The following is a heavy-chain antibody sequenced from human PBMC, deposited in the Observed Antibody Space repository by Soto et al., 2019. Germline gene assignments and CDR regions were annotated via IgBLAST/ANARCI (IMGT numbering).Heavy chain of an antibody. V-gene: IGHV1-69*01. J-gene: IGHJ6*02. Sequence: QVQLVQSGAEVKKPGSSVKVSCKASGGTFSSYAISWVRQAPGQGLEWMGGIIPIFGTANYAQKFQGRVTITGDESTSTAYMELSSLRSEDTAVYYCARNEHCGGDCYSLGVYDYYGMDVWGQGTTVTVSS. CDR3: ARNEHCGGDCYSLGVYDYYGMDV. CDR2: IIPIFGTA. CDR1: GGTFSSYA. D-gene: IGHD2-21*02.